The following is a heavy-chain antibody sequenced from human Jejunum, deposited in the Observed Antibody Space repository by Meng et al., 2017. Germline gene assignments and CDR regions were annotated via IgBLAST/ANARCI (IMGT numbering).Heavy chain of an antibody. J-gene: IGHJ4*02. D-gene: IGHD4-17*01. CDR3: AALYSDNGDYRYFDY. CDR1: GLTFSSSA. CDR2: ISDSGGNT. Sequence: SGGGLVQREGSLRLSCAAFGLTFSSSAMSWVRQAPGKGLEWVSVISDSGGNTYDVGSVRGRFTISRDNSKNTLSLQMNSLRAEDTAVYYCAALYSDNGDYRYFDYWGQGTLVTVSS. V-gene: IGHV3-23*01.